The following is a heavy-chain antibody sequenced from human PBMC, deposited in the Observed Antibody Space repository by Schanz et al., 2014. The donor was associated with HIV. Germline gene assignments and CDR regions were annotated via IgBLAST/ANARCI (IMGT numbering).Heavy chain of an antibody. V-gene: IGHV3-30*18. D-gene: IGHD3-22*01. CDR3: AKPEYDSRGNSQSHFDS. CDR2: TSYDGIKK. CDR1: GFPFNSYG. Sequence: QVQLVESGGGVVQPGRSLKLSCVASGFPFNSYGMHWVRQAPGKGLEWVAVTSYDGIKKNFADSVRGRFTISRDNSKNTLYLQMTTLRTEDTAVYYCAKPEYDSRGNSQSHFDSWGQGTLVTVSS. J-gene: IGHJ4*02.